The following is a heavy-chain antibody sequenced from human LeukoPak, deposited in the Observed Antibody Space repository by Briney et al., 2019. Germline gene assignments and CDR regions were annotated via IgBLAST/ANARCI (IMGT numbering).Heavy chain of an antibody. CDR1: GFTFSDYY. CDR3: ARVGRYSYGYIYYYYYMDV. CDR2: ISSSGSTI. J-gene: IGHJ6*03. V-gene: IGHV3-11*01. D-gene: IGHD5-18*01. Sequence: GGSLRLSCAASGFTFSDYYMSWIRQAPGKGLEWVSYISSSGSTIYYADSVKGRFTISRDNAKNSLYLQMNSLRAEDTAVYYCARVGRYSYGYIYYYYYMDVWGKGTTVTVSS.